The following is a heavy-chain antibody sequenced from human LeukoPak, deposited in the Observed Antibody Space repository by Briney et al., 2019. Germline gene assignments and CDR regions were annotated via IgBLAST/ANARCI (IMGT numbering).Heavy chain of an antibody. CDR3: AAHYYDSSALAY. CDR1: GDTLTESS. J-gene: IGHJ4*02. V-gene: IGHV1-24*01. CDR2: LHPEDRET. Sequence: GASVKVSCRVSGDTLTESSIHWVRQTPGKGLEWMGGLHPEDRETIYAQKFQGRVTMTEDSSTDTAYMDLRNLRSEDTAVYYFAAHYYDSSALAYWGQGTLVTVLS. D-gene: IGHD3-22*01.